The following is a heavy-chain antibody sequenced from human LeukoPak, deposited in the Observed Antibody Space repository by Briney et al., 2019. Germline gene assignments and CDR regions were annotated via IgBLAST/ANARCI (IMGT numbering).Heavy chain of an antibody. V-gene: IGHV1-2*02. CDR1: GYTFTGYY. Sequence: GASVKVSCKASGYTFTGYYMHWVRQAPGQGLGWMGWINPNSGGANYAQKFQGRVTMTRNTSISTAYMELSRLSSDGTAVYYCARGMLRGYSYLLAYWGQGTLVTVSS. CDR3: ARGMLRGYSYLLAY. J-gene: IGHJ4*02. CDR2: INPNSGGA. D-gene: IGHD5-18*01.